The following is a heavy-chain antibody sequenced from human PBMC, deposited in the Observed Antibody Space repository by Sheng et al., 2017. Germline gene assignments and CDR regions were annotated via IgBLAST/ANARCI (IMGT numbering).Heavy chain of an antibody. CDR3: ARSSSFDY. Sequence: QVHLQESGPGLVKPSETLSLTCTVSGQSISSRYYWGWIRQPTGKGLEWIGCSGSSYYNPSLKSRVTISVDTAKNQFSLTLTSVTAADTAVYYCARSSSFDYWGQGILVTVSS. D-gene: IGHD2-2*01. J-gene: IGHJ4*02. CDR2: SGSS. CDR1: GQSISSRYY. V-gene: IGHV4-38-2*02.